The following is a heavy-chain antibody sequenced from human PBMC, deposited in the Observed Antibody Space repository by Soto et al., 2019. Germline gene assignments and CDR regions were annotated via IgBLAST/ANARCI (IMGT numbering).Heavy chain of an antibody. J-gene: IGHJ6*02. D-gene: IGHD4-4*01. CDR2: IKSKTDGGTT. Sequence: GGSLRLSCAASGFTFSNAWMNWVRQAPGKGLEWVGRIKSKTDGGTTDYAAPVKGRFTISRDDSKNTLYLQMNSLKTEDTAVYYCTTALFGYSNQKNYGMDVWGQGTTVTVSS. CDR1: GFTFSNAW. V-gene: IGHV3-15*07. CDR3: TTALFGYSNQKNYGMDV.